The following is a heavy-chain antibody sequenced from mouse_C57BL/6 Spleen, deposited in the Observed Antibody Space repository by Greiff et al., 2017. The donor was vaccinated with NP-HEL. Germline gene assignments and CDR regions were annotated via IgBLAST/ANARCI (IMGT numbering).Heavy chain of an antibody. CDR3: ARTGILLRDY. CDR1: GYTFTSYW. Sequence: QVQLQQPGAELVKPGASVKLSCKASGYTFTSYWMQWVKQRPGQGLEWIGEIDPSDSYTNYNQKFKGKATLTVDPSSSTAYMQLSSLTSEDSAVYYCARTGILLRDYWGQGTTLTVSS. V-gene: IGHV1-50*01. D-gene: IGHD1-1*01. J-gene: IGHJ2*01. CDR2: IDPSDSYT.